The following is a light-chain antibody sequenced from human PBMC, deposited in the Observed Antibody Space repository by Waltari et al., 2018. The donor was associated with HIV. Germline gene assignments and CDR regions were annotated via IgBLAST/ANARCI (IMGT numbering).Light chain of an antibody. J-gene: IGLJ3*02. Sequence: QYLLPQPTSASGTPGTRVTTSCSGSYSNTGSNTVHWHQHLPGSAPRALIYNNDQRPAGVPDRFSGSKSGTSASLAISGLQSEDQGDYYWASWDDKLDGWVFGGGTRLTVL. CDR2: NND. CDR3: ASWDDKLDGWV. V-gene: IGLV1-44*01. CDR1: YSNTGSNT.